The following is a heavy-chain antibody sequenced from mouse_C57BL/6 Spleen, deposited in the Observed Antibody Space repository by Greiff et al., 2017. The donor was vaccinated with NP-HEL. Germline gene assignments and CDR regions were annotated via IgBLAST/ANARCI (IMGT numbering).Heavy chain of an antibody. Sequence: EVKLVESGGGLVQPGGSLSLSCAASGFTFTDYYMSWVRQPPGKALEWLGFIRNKANGYTTEYSASVKGRFTISRDNSQSILYLQMNALRAEDSATYYCARYIGDGYPLFAYWGQGTLVTVSA. CDR1: GFTFTDYY. V-gene: IGHV7-3*01. CDR2: IRNKANGYTT. J-gene: IGHJ3*01. D-gene: IGHD2-3*01. CDR3: ARYIGDGYPLFAY.